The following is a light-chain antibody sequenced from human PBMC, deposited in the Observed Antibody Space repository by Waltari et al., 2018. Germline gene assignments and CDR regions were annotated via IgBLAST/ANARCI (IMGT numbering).Light chain of an antibody. V-gene: IGLV2-14*03. Sequence: QSALTQPASVSGSPGQSIAISCTGTDTDIGRYTFVSWYRQRPGEVPKLIIYDVNSRLSGISSRFSGSKFGNTASLTISGLQTEDEAVYYCSSYTTGRTYVFGTGTKVTVL. CDR3: SSYTTGRTYV. CDR1: DTDIGRYTF. CDR2: DVN. J-gene: IGLJ1*01.